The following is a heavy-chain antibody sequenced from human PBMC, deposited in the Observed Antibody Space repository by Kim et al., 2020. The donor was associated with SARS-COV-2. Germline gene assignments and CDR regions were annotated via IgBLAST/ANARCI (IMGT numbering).Heavy chain of an antibody. CDR3: AGNGGGSYVWAVGNWFDP. Sequence: SETLSLTCTVSGGSISSSSYYWGWIRQPPGKGLEWIGSIYYSGSTYYNPSLKSRVTISVDTSKNQFSLKLSSVTAADTAVYYCAGNGGGSYVWAVGNWFDPWGQGTLVTVSS. V-gene: IGHV4-39*07. J-gene: IGHJ5*02. CDR1: GGSISSSSYY. D-gene: IGHD1-26*01. CDR2: IYYSGST.